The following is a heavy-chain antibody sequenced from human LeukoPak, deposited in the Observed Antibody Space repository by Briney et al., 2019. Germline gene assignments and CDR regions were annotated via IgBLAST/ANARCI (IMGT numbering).Heavy chain of an antibody. CDR2: IYHSGST. D-gene: IGHD6-6*01. J-gene: IGHJ3*02. Sequence: KPSGTLSLTCAVSGGSISSSNWWSWVRQPPGKGLEWIGEIYHSGSTNYNPSLKSRVTISVDTSKNQFSLKLSSMTAADTAVYYCARDQDSSRKADAFDIWGQGTMVTVSS. CDR3: ARDQDSSRKADAFDI. CDR1: GGSISSSNW. V-gene: IGHV4-4*02.